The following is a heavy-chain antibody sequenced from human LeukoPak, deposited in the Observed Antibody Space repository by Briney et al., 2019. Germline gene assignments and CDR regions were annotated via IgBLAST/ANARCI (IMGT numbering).Heavy chain of an antibody. V-gene: IGHV3-48*01. CDR2: ISSSSSTI. D-gene: IGHD3-3*01. Sequence: GGSLRLSCAASGFTFSSYSMNWVRQAPGKGLEWVSYISSSSSTIYYADSVKGRFTISRDNAKNSLYLQMNSLRAEDTAVYYCARATSRITIFGVVSNYFDYWGQGTLVTVSS. J-gene: IGHJ4*02. CDR1: GFTFSSYS. CDR3: ARATSRITIFGVVSNYFDY.